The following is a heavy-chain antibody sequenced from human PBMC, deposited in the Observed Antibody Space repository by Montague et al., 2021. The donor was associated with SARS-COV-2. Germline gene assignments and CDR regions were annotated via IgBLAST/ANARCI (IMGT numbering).Heavy chain of an antibody. CDR2: IFHSGIT. CDR1: GGSISSYY. V-gene: IGHV4-59*13. Sequence: SETLSLTCSVSGGSISSYYWSWIRQSPGKGLEWIGYIFHSGITDHNPSLKSRVTISVDMSKNQFSLQLNFVTAADSAVYYCARTEYNWNDWFDPWGQGTLVTVSS. D-gene: IGHD1-20*01. J-gene: IGHJ5*02. CDR3: ARTEYNWNDWFDP.